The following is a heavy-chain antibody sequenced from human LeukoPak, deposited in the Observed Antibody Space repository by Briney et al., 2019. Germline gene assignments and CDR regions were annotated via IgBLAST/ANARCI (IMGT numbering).Heavy chain of an antibody. Sequence: GGSLRLSCEVSGVAVTSSYMSWVRQAPGKGLEWVSVIYAGGDTYYADSVKGRCTVSRDISKNTLYLQMNSLRAEDTAVYYCARGNTGYNTNWGRDFDCWGQGTLVTVSS. CDR3: ARGNTGYNTNWGRDFDC. CDR1: GVAVTSSY. D-gene: IGHD7-27*01. J-gene: IGHJ4*02. V-gene: IGHV3-66*01. CDR2: IYAGGDT.